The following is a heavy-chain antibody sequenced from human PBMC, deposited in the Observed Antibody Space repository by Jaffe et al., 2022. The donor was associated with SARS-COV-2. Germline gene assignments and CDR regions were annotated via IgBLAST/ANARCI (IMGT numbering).Heavy chain of an antibody. D-gene: IGHD2-15*01. CDR3: ARDRIDCSGGSCYYGMDV. V-gene: IGHV1-2*04. CDR2: INPNSGGT. CDR1: GYTFTGYY. J-gene: IGHJ6*02. Sequence: QVQLVQSGAEVKKPGASVKVSCKASGYTFTGYYMHWVRQAPGQGLEWMGWINPNSGGTNYAQKFQGWVTMTRDTSISTAYMELSRLRSDDTAVYYCARDRIDCSGGSCYYGMDVWGQGTTVTVSS.